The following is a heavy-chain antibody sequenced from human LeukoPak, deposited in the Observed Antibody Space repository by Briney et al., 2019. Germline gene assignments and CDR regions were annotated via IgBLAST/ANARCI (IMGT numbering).Heavy chain of an antibody. J-gene: IGHJ5*02. CDR2: TYYRSKWYN. CDR3: ARALTAVAGTGGGNWFDP. CDR1: GDSVSSNSAA. Sequence: SQTLSLTCAISGDSVSSNSAAWNWIRQSPSRGLEWLGRTYYRSKWYNDYAVSVKSRITINPDTSKNQFSLQLNSETPEDTAVYYCARALTAVAGTGGGNWFDPWGQGTLVTVSS. D-gene: IGHD6-19*01. V-gene: IGHV6-1*01.